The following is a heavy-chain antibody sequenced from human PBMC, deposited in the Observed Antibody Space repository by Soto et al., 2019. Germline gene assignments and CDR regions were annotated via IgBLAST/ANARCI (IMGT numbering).Heavy chain of an antibody. V-gene: IGHV1-46*01. Sequence: ASVKVSCKASGYTFISYYIHWVRQAPGQGLEWMGIINPSGGSTSYAQKFQGRVTMTRDTSTSTVYMEVSSLRSEDTAVYYCARVPGYYDSSGYYVYYGMDVWGQGTTVTVS. D-gene: IGHD3-22*01. CDR1: GYTFISYY. J-gene: IGHJ6*02. CDR2: INPSGGST. CDR3: ARVPGYYDSSGYYVYYGMDV.